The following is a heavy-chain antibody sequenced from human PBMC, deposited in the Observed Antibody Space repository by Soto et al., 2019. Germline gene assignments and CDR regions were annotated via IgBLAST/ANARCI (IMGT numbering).Heavy chain of an antibody. Sequence: SQTLSLTCAISGDSVSSNSAAWNWIRQSPSRGLEWLGRTYYRSKWYNDYAVSVKSRKTINPDTSKNQFSLQLNSVTPEDTAVYYCARLPTRELGYAFDIWGQGTMVTVSS. J-gene: IGHJ3*02. CDR2: TYYRSKWYN. V-gene: IGHV6-1*01. D-gene: IGHD1-7*01. CDR3: ARLPTRELGYAFDI. CDR1: GDSVSSNSAA.